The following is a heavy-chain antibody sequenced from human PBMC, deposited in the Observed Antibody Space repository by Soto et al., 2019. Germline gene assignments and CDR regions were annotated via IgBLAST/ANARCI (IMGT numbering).Heavy chain of an antibody. V-gene: IGHV3-30*18. CDR3: AKVAYGSGHYTHIDY. D-gene: IGHD3-10*01. CDR2: ISNDGTNK. CDR1: GFNFISYG. J-gene: IGHJ4*02. Sequence: GGSLRLSCAASGFNFISYGMHWVRQAPGMGLQRVAVISNDGTNKYYADSVRGRFTVSRDNSENTVYLQMNSLRDEDTAVYYCAKVAYGSGHYTHIDYWGQGTLVTVSS.